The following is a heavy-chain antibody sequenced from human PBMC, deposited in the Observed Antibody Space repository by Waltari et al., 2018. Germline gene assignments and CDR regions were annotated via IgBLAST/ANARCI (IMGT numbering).Heavy chain of an antibody. Sequence: QVQLQQWGAGLLKPSETLSLTCAVYGGSFSYYYWNWIRQPPGKGLEWLGEINQSESTNYDPSLKSRVTISLDTSKNQVSLKLSSVTAADTAVYYCAGVLAAAGTFGFDYWGQGTLVTVSS. CDR3: AGVLAAAGTFGFDY. CDR2: INQSEST. D-gene: IGHD6-13*01. V-gene: IGHV4-34*01. CDR1: GGSFSYYY. J-gene: IGHJ4*02.